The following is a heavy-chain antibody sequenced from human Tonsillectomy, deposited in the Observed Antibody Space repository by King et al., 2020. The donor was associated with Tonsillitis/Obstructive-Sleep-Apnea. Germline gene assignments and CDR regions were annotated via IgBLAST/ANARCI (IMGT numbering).Heavy chain of an antibody. Sequence: VQLQQWGAGLLKPSETLSLTCGVYGGSFSGYYWSWIRQPPGKGLEWIGEINHSGSTDYNSSLMSRVTISRDTSKNQFSLRLTSVTAADTAVYYCGTNAGDYYYYMDVWGKGTTVTVSS. CDR3: GTNAGDYYYYMDV. CDR1: GGSFSGYY. D-gene: IGHD2-2*01. CDR2: INHSGST. J-gene: IGHJ6*03. V-gene: IGHV4-34*01.